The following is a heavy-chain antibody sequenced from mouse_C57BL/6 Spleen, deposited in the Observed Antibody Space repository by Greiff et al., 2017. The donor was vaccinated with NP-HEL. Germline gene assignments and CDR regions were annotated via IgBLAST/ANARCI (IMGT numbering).Heavy chain of an antibody. CDR3: ARYYYGSSPFAY. CDR2: IYPGDGDT. J-gene: IGHJ3*01. CDR1: GYAFSSSW. V-gene: IGHV1-82*01. D-gene: IGHD1-1*01. Sequence: VQLQQSGPELVKPGASVKISCKASGYAFSSSWMNWVKQRPGKGLEWIGRIYPGDGDTNYNGKFKGKATLTADKSSSTAYMQLSSLTSEDSAVYCCARYYYGSSPFAYWGQGTLVTVSA.